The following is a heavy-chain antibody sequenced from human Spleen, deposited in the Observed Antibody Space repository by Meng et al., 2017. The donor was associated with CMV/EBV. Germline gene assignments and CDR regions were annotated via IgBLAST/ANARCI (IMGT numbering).Heavy chain of an antibody. Sequence: GGSLRLSCAASGSSFSAYGMHWVCQAPGKGLEWVTFIRYDGSNKEYADPVRGRFTISRDNPKNTLYLQMNSLRAEDTAVYYCVRVFRQYGMDVWGLGTTVTVSS. D-gene: IGHD2/OR15-2a*01. CDR3: VRVFRQYGMDV. V-gene: IGHV3-30*02. CDR1: GSSFSAYG. J-gene: IGHJ6*02. CDR2: IRYDGSNK.